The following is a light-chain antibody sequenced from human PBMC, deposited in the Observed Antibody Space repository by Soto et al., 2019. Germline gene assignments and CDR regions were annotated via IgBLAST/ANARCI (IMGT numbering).Light chain of an antibody. CDR2: GAT. CDR1: QSVRNY. V-gene: IGKV3-20*01. Sequence: EIVLTQSPATLSLSPGERATLSCRASQSVRNYLAWYQHKPGQAPRLLIYGATSRATGIPDRFSGSVSGTDFTLTISSLQPDDFATFYCQQYSSFSRTFGQGTKVDIK. J-gene: IGKJ1*01. CDR3: QQYSSFSRT.